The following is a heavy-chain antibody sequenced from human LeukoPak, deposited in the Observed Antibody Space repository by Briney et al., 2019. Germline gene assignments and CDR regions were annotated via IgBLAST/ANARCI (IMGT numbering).Heavy chain of an antibody. Sequence: GGSLRLSCAASGFPFRNYAMSWVRQAPGKGLEWVASISGGDVTTNYADSVKGRFSISRDNSKTTVYLQLNSPSAEDTALYYCARDLYGDQKYFYYMDVWGRGTTVTVSS. CDR1: GFPFRNYA. CDR3: ARDLYGDQKYFYYMDV. D-gene: IGHD4-17*01. V-gene: IGHV3-23*01. CDR2: ISGGDVTT. J-gene: IGHJ6*03.